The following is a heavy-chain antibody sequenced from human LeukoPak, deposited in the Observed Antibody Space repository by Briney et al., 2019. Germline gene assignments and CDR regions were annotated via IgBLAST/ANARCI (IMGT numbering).Heavy chain of an antibody. CDR3: ARSITMIVVAIRGPYDWFDP. J-gene: IGHJ5*02. Sequence: ASVKVSCKASGYTFTGYYMHWVRQAPGQGLEWMGWINPNSGGTNYAQKFQGRVTMTRDTSISTAYMELSRLRSDDTAVYYCARSITMIVVAIRGPYDWFDPWGQGTLVTVSS. CDR2: INPNSGGT. CDR1: GYTFTGYY. V-gene: IGHV1-2*02. D-gene: IGHD3-22*01.